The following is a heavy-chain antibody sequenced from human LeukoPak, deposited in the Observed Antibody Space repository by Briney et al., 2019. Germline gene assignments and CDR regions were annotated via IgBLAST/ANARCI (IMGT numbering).Heavy chain of an antibody. CDR3: AKDIGRFLEWLSLDY. J-gene: IGHJ4*02. Sequence: GGSLRLSCAASGFTFDDYAMHWVRQAPGKGLEWVSLISGDGGSTYYADSVKGRFTISRDNSKNSLYLQKNSLRTEDTALYYCAKDIGRFLEWLSLDYWGQGTLVTVSS. CDR1: GFTFDDYA. D-gene: IGHD3-3*01. V-gene: IGHV3-43*02. CDR2: ISGDGGST.